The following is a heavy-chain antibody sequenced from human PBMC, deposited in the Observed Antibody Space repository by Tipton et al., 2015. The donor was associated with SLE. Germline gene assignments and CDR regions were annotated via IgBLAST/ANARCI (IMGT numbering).Heavy chain of an antibody. J-gene: IGHJ1*01. D-gene: IGHD1-26*01. V-gene: IGHV3-23*03. Sequence: SLRLSCAVSGFTFSSYAMSWVRQAPGKGLEWVSVIYSGGSSTDYADSVKGRFTISRDNAKNSLYLQMNSLRAEDTAVYYCASGRITGWFHHWGQGTLVTVSS. CDR3: ASGRITGWFHH. CDR2: IYSGGSST. CDR1: GFTFSSYA.